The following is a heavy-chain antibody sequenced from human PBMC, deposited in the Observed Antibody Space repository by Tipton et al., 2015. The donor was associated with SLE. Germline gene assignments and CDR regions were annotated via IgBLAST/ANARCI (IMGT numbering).Heavy chain of an antibody. CDR1: GYSISSSNW. D-gene: IGHD3-22*01. CDR3: ARDGAMIVPRGSFDI. J-gene: IGHJ3*02. Sequence: TLSLTCAVSGYSISSSNWWGWIRQPPGKGLEWIGHIYTSGSTNYNPSLKSRVTISVDTSKNQFSLKLSSVTAADTAVYYCARDGAMIVPRGSFDIWGQGTMVTVSS. V-gene: IGHV4-28*03. CDR2: IYTSGST.